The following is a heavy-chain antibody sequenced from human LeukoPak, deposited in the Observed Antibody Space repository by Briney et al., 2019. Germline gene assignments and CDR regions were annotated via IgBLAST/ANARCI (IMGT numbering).Heavy chain of an antibody. CDR2: INSDGSST. D-gene: IGHD6-13*01. J-gene: IGHJ6*03. CDR3: AREYSSSWYYYYYYMDV. CDR1: GFTFSSYW. Sequence: GGSLRLSCATTGFTFSSYWMHWVRQAPGKGLVWVSRINSDGSSTSYADSVKGRFTISRDNAKNTLYLQMNSLRAEDTAVYYCAREYSSSWYYYYYYMDVWGKGTTVTVSS. V-gene: IGHV3-74*01.